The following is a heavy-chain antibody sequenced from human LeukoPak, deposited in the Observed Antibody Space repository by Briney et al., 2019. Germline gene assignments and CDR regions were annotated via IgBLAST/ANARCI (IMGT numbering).Heavy chain of an antibody. V-gene: IGHV4-61*03. CDR3: ARRSVGGGERFDY. D-gene: IGHD3-16*01. Sequence: SETLSLTCTVSGGSVSSGSYNWTWIRQPPGKGLEWIGYIYYSGSTNYNPSLKSRVTISLDTSKNHFSLKLSPMTAADTAVYYCARRSVGGGERFDYWGQGILVTVSS. CDR1: GGSVSSGSYN. CDR2: IYYSGST. J-gene: IGHJ4*02.